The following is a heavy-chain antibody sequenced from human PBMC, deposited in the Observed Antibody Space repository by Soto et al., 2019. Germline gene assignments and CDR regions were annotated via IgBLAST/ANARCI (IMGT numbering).Heavy chain of an antibody. D-gene: IGHD3-16*01. V-gene: IGHV4-59*01. CDR2: VYYAGAT. CDR1: GAALSILY. CDR3: ARVMGDWGTYYYYYGMDV. J-gene: IGHJ6*02. Sequence: SEALTLTSIFSGAALSILYWGWIRQPPGQGPEWIGYVYYAGATNYNPSLESRVTISPDTSRNQFSLNLRSVTAADTAVYYCARVMGDWGTYYYYYGMDVWGQGTTVS.